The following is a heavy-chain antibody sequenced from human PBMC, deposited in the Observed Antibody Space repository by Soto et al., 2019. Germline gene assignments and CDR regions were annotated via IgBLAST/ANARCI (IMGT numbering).Heavy chain of an antibody. CDR2: ISYDGSNK. CDR3: ARGTPLSTIFGVMGDRFDY. Sequence: GGSLRLSCAASGFTFSSYAMHWVRQAPGKGLEWVAVISYDGSNKYYADSVKGRFTISRDNSKNTLYLQMNSLRAEDTAVYYCARGTPLSTIFGVMGDRFDYWGQGTLVTVSS. J-gene: IGHJ4*02. D-gene: IGHD3-3*01. V-gene: IGHV3-30-3*01. CDR1: GFTFSSYA.